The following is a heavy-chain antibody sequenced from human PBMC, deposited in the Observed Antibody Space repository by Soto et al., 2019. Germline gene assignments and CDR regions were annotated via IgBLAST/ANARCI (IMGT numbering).Heavy chain of an antibody. Sequence: ASVKVSCKASGYTFTSYAMHWVRQAPGQRLDWMGWINAGNGNTKYSQKFQGRVTITRDTSASTAYMELSSLRSEDTAVYYCASEYCGGDCYSAARYGMDVWGQGTTVTVSS. CDR1: GYTFTSYA. CDR2: INAGNGNT. D-gene: IGHD2-21*02. J-gene: IGHJ6*02. CDR3: ASEYCGGDCYSAARYGMDV. V-gene: IGHV1-3*01.